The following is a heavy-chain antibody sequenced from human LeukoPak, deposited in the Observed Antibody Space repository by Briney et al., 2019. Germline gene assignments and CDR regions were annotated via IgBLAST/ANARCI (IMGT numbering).Heavy chain of an antibody. D-gene: IGHD3-10*01. CDR3: ARVLGRALITMVRGVRYGMDV. Sequence: GGSLRLSCVFSGFTFSNYWMSWVRQAPGKGLEWVAVISYDGSNKYYADSVKGRFTISRDNSKNTLYLQMNSLRAEDTAAYYCARVLGRALITMVRGVRYGMDVWGQGTTVTVSS. CDR1: GFTFSNYW. J-gene: IGHJ6*02. V-gene: IGHV3-30-3*01. CDR2: ISYDGSNK.